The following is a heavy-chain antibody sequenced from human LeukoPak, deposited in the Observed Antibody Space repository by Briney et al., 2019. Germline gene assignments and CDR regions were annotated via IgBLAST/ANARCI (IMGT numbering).Heavy chain of an antibody. V-gene: IGHV4-59*12. D-gene: IGHD3-22*01. CDR1: GGSISSYY. Sequence: SETLSLTCTVSGGSISSYYWSWIRQPPGKGLEWIGYIYYSGSTNYNPSLKSRVTISVDTSKNQFSLKLSSVTAADTAVYYCARDRGSSGYYVNWGQGTMVTVSS. J-gene: IGHJ3*01. CDR2: IYYSGST. CDR3: ARDRGSSGYYVN.